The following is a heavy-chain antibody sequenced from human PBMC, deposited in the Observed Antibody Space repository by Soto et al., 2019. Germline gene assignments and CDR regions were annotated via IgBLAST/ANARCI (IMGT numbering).Heavy chain of an antibody. CDR3: AREPEYDILTGPTDY. Sequence: GGSLRLSCAASGFTFSSYWMHWVRQAPGKGLVWVSRINSDGSSTSYADSVKGRFTISRDNAKNTLYLQMNSLRAEDTAVYYCAREPEYDILTGPTDYWGKGTLVTVSS. V-gene: IGHV3-74*01. CDR2: INSDGSST. D-gene: IGHD3-9*01. CDR1: GFTFSSYW. J-gene: IGHJ4*02.